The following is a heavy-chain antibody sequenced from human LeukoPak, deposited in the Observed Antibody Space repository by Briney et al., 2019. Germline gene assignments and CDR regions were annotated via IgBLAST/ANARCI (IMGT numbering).Heavy chain of an antibody. CDR1: GGSISSYY. J-gene: IGHJ6*02. Sequence: PSETLSLTCTVSGGSISSYYWSWIRQPAGKGLEWIGRIYTSESTNYNPSLKSRVTMSVDTSKNQFSLKLSSVTAADTAVYYCAGETESYDGFYYYYGMDVWGQGTTVTVSS. CDR3: AGETESYDGFYYYYGMDV. D-gene: IGHD5-12*01. CDR2: IYTSEST. V-gene: IGHV4-4*07.